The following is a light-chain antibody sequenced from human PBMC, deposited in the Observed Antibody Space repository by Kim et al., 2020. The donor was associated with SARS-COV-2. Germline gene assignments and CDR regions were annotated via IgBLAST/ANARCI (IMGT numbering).Light chain of an antibody. CDR1: SSDVGCYTY. J-gene: IGLJ3*02. Sequence: QSITFSCTGTSSDVGCYTYVSWYQQHPGQAPKLMIYDVSTRPSGVSTRFSGSKSGTTASLTISGLQAEDEADYYCRSYTSSSTPWVFGGGTKLTVL. CDR3: RSYTSSSTPWV. CDR2: DVS. V-gene: IGLV2-14*04.